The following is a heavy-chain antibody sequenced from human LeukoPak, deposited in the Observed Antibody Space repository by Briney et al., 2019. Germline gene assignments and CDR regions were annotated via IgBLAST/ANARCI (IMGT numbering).Heavy chain of an antibody. D-gene: IGHD3-10*02. CDR2: ISSSGSTI. V-gene: IGHV3-48*04. Sequence: PGGSLRLSCAASELSVSSNCMNWVRQAPGKGLEWVSYISSSGSTIYYADSVKGRFTISRDNAKNSLYLQMNSLRAEDTAVYYCAELGITMIGGVWGKGTTVTISS. J-gene: IGHJ6*04. CDR1: ELSVSSNC. CDR3: AELGITMIGGV.